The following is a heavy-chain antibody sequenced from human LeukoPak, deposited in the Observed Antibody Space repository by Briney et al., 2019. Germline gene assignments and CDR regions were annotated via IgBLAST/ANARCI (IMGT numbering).Heavy chain of an antibody. CDR2: INPNSGGT. Sequence: ASVKVSCKASGYTFTGYYMHWVRQAPGQGLEWMGWINPNSGGTNYAQKFQGRVTMTRDMSISTAYMELSRLRSDDTAVYYCARDRDGSYVMDYWGQGTLVTVSS. CDR3: ARDRDGSYVMDY. J-gene: IGHJ4*02. D-gene: IGHD1-26*01. V-gene: IGHV1-2*02. CDR1: GYTFTGYY.